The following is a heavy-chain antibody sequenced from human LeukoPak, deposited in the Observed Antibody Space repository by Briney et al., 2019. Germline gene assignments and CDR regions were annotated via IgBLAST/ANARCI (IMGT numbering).Heavy chain of an antibody. J-gene: IGHJ1*01. CDR3: AKDRSYYYDGRGYFQH. D-gene: IGHD3-22*01. V-gene: IGHV3-9*01. CDR2: ISWNSGSI. CDR1: GFTFGDYG. Sequence: PGGSLRLSCAASGFTFGDYGMHWVRQAPGKGLEWVSGISWNSGSIGYADSVKGRFTISRDNAKNSLYLQMNSLRAEDTALYYCAKDRSYYYDGRGYFQHWGQGTLVTVSS.